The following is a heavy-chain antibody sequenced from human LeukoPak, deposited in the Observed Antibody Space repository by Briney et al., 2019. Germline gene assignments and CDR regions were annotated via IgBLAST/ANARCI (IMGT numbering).Heavy chain of an antibody. CDR3: VRDGYYGHDSFDI. CDR1: GFTFSSYS. Sequence: PGGSLRLSCAASGFTFSSYSMNWVRQAPGKGLEWVSSISSSSSYIKYADSVKGRFTISRDNAKSSLYLQMNSLRAEDTAVYYCVRDGYYGHDSFDIWGQGTMVTVSS. D-gene: IGHD3-10*01. V-gene: IGHV3-21*01. J-gene: IGHJ3*02. CDR2: ISSSSSYI.